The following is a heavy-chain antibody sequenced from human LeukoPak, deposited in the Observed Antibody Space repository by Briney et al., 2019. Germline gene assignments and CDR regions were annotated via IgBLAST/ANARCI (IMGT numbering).Heavy chain of an antibody. D-gene: IGHD2-2*01. Sequence: GGSLRLSCAASGFTFSSYGMHWVRQAPGKGLEWVAVIWYDGSNKYYADSVKGRFTISRDNSKNTLYLQMNSLRAEDTAVYYCASEPAAKGYYYGMDVWGKGTTVTVSS. CDR1: GFTFSSYG. J-gene: IGHJ6*04. CDR3: ASEPAAKGYYYGMDV. V-gene: IGHV3-33*01. CDR2: IWYDGSNK.